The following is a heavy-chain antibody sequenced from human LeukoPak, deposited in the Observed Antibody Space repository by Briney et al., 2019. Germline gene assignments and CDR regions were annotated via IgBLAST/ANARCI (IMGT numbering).Heavy chain of an antibody. CDR2: IYYSGST. D-gene: IGHD6-19*01. V-gene: IGHV4-59*01. CDR1: GGSISSYY. Sequence: PSETLSLTCTVSGGSISSYYWSWIRQPPGKGLEWIGYIYYSGSTNYNPSLKSRVTISVDTSKNQFSLKLSSVTAADTAVYYCARAYSSGWYAPGPFDPWGQGTLVTVSS. J-gene: IGHJ5*02. CDR3: ARAYSSGWYAPGPFDP.